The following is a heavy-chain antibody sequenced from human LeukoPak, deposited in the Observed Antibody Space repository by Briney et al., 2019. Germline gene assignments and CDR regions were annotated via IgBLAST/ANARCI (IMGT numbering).Heavy chain of an antibody. J-gene: IGHJ4*02. CDR2: IYSGGAT. V-gene: IGHV3-53*01. D-gene: IGHD5-12*01. Sequence: GGSLRLSCAASGFSVSSRFMNWVRQAPGKGLEWVSVIYSGGATYYADSVKGRFTISRDDSNNTLFLQMNSLRVDDTAVYDCAGGGGGGYAYWGQGTLVTVSS. CDR1: GFSVSSRF. CDR3: AGGGGGGYAY.